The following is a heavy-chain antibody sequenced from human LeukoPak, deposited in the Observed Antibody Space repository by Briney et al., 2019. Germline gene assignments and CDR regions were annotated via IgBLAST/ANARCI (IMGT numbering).Heavy chain of an antibody. CDR3: ARQWLGFDY. CDR1: GFTFSSYA. J-gene: IGHJ4*02. D-gene: IGHD6-19*01. CDR2: ISSSSSYI. V-gene: IGHV3-21*01. Sequence: PGGSLRLSCAASGFTFSSYAMSWVRQAPGKGLEWVSSISSSSSYIYYADSVKGRFTISRDNAKNSLYLQMNSLRAEDTAVYYCARQWLGFDYWGQGTLVTVSS.